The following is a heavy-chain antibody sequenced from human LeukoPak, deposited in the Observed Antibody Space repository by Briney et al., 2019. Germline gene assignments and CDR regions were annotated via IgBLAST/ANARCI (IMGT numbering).Heavy chain of an antibody. CDR3: ARGLNTGSPNLGF. CDR1: GFTFSNSW. J-gene: IGHJ4*02. CDR2: INPDGTIT. V-gene: IGHV3-74*01. Sequence: PGGSLRLSCAASGFTFSNSWIHWVRQAPGKGLVWVSRINPDGTITNYADSVKGRFTISRDNAKNTLFLQMNSLRAEDTAVYYCARGLNTGSPNLGFWGRGTLVTVSS. D-gene: IGHD1-26*01.